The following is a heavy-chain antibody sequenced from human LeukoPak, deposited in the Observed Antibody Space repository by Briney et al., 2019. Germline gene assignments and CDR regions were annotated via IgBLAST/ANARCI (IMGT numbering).Heavy chain of an antibody. Sequence: GGSLRLSCAASRFTFSNYAMSWVRQAPGKGLEWVSAISGSGDTIYHADSVKGRFTISRDNSKNTLYLRMNSLRAEDTAVYYCAKEGYGSSWNADFDYWGQETLLIVSS. V-gene: IGHV3-23*01. CDR1: RFTFSNYA. D-gene: IGHD6-13*01. CDR3: AKEGYGSSWNADFDY. CDR2: ISGSGDTI. J-gene: IGHJ4*02.